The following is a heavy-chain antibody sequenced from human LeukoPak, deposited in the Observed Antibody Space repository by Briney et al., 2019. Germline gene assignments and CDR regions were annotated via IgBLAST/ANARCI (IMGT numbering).Heavy chain of an antibody. CDR1: GYTFNRYG. V-gene: IGHV1-18*01. CDR3: ARDRSDSYDYVLLDN. D-gene: IGHD3-16*01. Sequence: ASVKVSCKASGYTFNRYGISWVRQAPGQGLEWMGWINPYNGNTNYAQKLQGRVTMTTDTSASTAYMELRSLRSEDTAVFYCARDRSDSYDYVLLDNWGQGTLVTVSS. CDR2: INPYNGNT. J-gene: IGHJ4*02.